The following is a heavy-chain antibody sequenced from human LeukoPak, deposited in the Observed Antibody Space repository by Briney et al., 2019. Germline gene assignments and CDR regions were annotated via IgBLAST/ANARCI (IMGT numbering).Heavy chain of an antibody. Sequence: GGSLRLSCAASGFSFSSYWMHWLRQVPGKGLVWVARIQYDGSTTHYADPVKGRFIISRDNAKKTLYVQMNSLRPEDPAVYYCSRALVAGVTLNALDIWGQGTMVTVSS. CDR3: SRALVAGVTLNALDI. J-gene: IGHJ3*02. V-gene: IGHV3-74*01. CDR2: IQYDGSTT. D-gene: IGHD2-15*01. CDR1: GFSFSSYW.